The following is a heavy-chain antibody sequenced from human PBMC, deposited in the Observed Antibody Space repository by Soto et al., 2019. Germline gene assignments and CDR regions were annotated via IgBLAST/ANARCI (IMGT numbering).Heavy chain of an antibody. J-gene: IGHJ4*02. CDR3: VRHRVGTYYYFDX. CDR1: GYTFTDYW. Sequence: GESLKISWKCSGYTFTDYWISWVRQMPGKGLELMVTIDTSDSYKSNSPSLQGNVTISADKSIKTAYMQWSSLKSSDTAMYYCVRHRVGTYYYFDXWGQGTMVTVSX. D-gene: IGHD1-26*01. CDR2: IDTSDSYK. V-gene: IGHV5-10-1*01.